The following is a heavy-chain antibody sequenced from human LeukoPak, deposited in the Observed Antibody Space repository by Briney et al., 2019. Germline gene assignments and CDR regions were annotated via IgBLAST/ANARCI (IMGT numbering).Heavy chain of an antibody. CDR2: ITRDGSTT. V-gene: IGHV3-74*03. Sequence: GGSLRLSCAASGSDFSSHSMHWVRQPPGEGLVWVSRITRDGSTTTYADSVKGRFTISRDNAKNTLYLQKNRLRVEDTAVYYCTRSPYYNGYDSWGQGTLVAVSS. CDR3: TRSPYYNGYDS. D-gene: IGHD3-10*01. J-gene: IGHJ5*01. CDR1: GSDFSSHS.